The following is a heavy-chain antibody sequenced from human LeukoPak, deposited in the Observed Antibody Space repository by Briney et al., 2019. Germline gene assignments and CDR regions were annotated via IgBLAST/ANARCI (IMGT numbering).Heavy chain of an antibody. CDR3: SRWKMELQRNAFDF. Sequence: GGSLRLSCSASGYTFSNYWMSWVRQAPGKGLEYVANIKQDGSEEYYLQSVRGRFTVSRDNAQNAVFLQMTNLRADDTALYYCSRWKMELQRNAFDFWGQGTVATDSS. CDR1: GYTFSNYW. D-gene: IGHD1-7*01. J-gene: IGHJ3*01. CDR2: IKQDGSEE. V-gene: IGHV3-7*01.